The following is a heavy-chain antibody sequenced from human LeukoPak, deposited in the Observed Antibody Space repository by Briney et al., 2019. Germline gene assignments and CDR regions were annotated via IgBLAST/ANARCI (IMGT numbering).Heavy chain of an antibody. Sequence: SETLSLTCTVSGGSINSTNNYWGWVRQPPGKGLEWIGTIFYSGSTYYDPSLKSRATISGDTSKNQFSLKLTSVTAADTAVYYCARHIGFYAFDIGGQGTMVTVSS. D-gene: IGHD3-10*01. CDR1: GGSINSTNNY. CDR3: ARHIGFYAFDI. V-gene: IGHV4-39*01. J-gene: IGHJ3*02. CDR2: IFYSGST.